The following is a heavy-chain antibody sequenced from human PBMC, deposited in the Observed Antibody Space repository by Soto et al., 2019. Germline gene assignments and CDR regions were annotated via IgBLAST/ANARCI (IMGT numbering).Heavy chain of an antibody. Sequence: GGSLRPSCAASGFTFSSYSMNWVRQAPGKGLEWVSSISRSAGNTYYADSVKGRFTISRDNAKNSMYLQMNSLRAEDTAVYYCARDQVPGLDAFDIWGQGTMVTVSS. V-gene: IGHV3-21*01. J-gene: IGHJ3*02. CDR2: ISRSAGNT. CDR3: ARDQVPGLDAFDI. CDR1: GFTFSSYS.